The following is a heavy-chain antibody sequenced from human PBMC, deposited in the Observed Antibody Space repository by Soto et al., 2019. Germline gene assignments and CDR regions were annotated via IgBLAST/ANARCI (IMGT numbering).Heavy chain of an antibody. D-gene: IGHD1-1*01. Sequence: EVQLSESGVALVQPGGSLRLSCTASVFIFRNYVMTWVRHAPGKGLEWVSSIIGSGGTTYYTDSVKGLFTISRDNSDNTSLLQINRLRAEDPAVYYCAKRPLEIHMYDYWGQGTLVTV. CDR3: AKRPLEIHMYDY. J-gene: IGHJ4*02. CDR2: IIGSGGTT. V-gene: IGHV3-23*01. CDR1: VFIFRNYV.